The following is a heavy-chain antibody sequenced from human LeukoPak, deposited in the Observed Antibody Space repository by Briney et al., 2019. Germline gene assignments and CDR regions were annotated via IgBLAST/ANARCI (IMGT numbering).Heavy chain of an antibody. D-gene: IGHD6-13*01. Sequence: SETLSLTCTVSGGSISSYYWSWIRQPPGKGPEWIGYIHYSGSTNYNPSLRSRGTISVDTSKNQFSLKLSSVPAADTAVYYCARGKSWSCFDAWGQGTLVTVSS. J-gene: IGHJ5*02. CDR1: GGSISSYY. CDR2: IHYSGST. V-gene: IGHV4-59*01. CDR3: ARGKSWSCFDA.